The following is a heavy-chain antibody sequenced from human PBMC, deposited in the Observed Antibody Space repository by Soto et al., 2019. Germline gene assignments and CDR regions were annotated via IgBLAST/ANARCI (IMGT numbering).Heavy chain of an antibody. D-gene: IGHD4-17*01. CDR2: IIPIFGTA. CDR1: GGTFSSYA. V-gene: IGHV1-69*06. Sequence: SVKVSCKASGGTFSSYAISWVRQAPGQGLEWMGGIIPIFGTANYAQKFQGRVTITADKSTSTAYMEPSSLRSEDTAVYYCASHLGTTVVPRGAFDIWGQGTMVTVS. CDR3: ASHLGTTVVPRGAFDI. J-gene: IGHJ3*02.